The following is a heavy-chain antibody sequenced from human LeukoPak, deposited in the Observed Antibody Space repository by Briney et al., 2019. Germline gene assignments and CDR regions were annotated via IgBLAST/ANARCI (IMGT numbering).Heavy chain of an antibody. V-gene: IGHV1-18*01. CDR3: ARIVNRQWLVRGWFDP. Sequence: ASVKVSCKASGYTFTSYGISWVRQAPGQGLEWMGWISAYNGNTNYAQKLQGRVTMTTDTSTSIAYMELRSLRSDDTAVYYCARIVNRQWLVRGWFDPWGQGTLVTVSS. CDR2: ISAYNGNT. J-gene: IGHJ5*02. CDR1: GYTFTSYG. D-gene: IGHD6-19*01.